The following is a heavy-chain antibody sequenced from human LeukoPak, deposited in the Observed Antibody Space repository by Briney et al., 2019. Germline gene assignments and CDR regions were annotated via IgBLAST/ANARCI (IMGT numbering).Heavy chain of an antibody. CDR3: ARRMATVTDAFDI. CDR2: VFHSGPT. CDR1: GDSLTSHL. J-gene: IGHJ3*02. V-gene: IGHV4-59*08. D-gene: IGHD5-24*01. Sequence: SETLSLTRNVSGDSLTSHLWSWIRQTPGKGLEWIGYVFHSGPTNYSPSLKSRVTISLDTSNKQFYLRLASVTAADTAVYYCARRMATVTDAFDIWGGGTMVSVSS.